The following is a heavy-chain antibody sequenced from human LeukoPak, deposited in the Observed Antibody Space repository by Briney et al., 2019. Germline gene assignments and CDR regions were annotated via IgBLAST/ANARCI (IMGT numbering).Heavy chain of an antibody. V-gene: IGHV3-30*03. CDR1: GFTFSSYG. Sequence: PGRSLRLSCAASGFTFSSYGMHWVRQAPGKGLEWVAAVSGDESNKYYADSVKGRFTISRDNPKNTLYLEMNSLRAEDTAVYYCGTTRTGTTDFDYWGQGALVTVSS. CDR3: GTTRTGTTDFDY. D-gene: IGHD1-7*01. CDR2: VSGDESNK. J-gene: IGHJ4*02.